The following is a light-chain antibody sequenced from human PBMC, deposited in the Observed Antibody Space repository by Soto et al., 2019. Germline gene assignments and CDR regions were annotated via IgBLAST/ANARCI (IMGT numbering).Light chain of an antibody. J-gene: IGKJ3*01. Sequence: DIQMTQSPSTLSASVGDRVTITCRASQSISSWLAWYQQKPGKAPKLLIYKASSLESGVPSRFSGSGSGTEFTLTISSLQPDDFATYYCQQCNSYHFTFGPGTKVHI. CDR1: QSISSW. CDR2: KAS. CDR3: QQCNSYHFT. V-gene: IGKV1-5*03.